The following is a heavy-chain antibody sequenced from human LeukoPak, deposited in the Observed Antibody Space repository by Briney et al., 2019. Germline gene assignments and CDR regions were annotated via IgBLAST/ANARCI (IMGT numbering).Heavy chain of an antibody. V-gene: IGHV3-11*04. D-gene: IGHD1-1*01. CDR2: ISNSGSVS. J-gene: IGHJ4*02. CDR1: GFTFSDYY. Sequence: GGSLRLSCAASGFTFSDYYMSWIRQAPGKGLEWILYISNSGSVSYYADSVKGRFTISRDNSKNTLYLQMNSLRAEDTAVYYCAKDTSLHNYYFDYWGQGTLVTVSS. CDR3: AKDTSLHNYYFDY.